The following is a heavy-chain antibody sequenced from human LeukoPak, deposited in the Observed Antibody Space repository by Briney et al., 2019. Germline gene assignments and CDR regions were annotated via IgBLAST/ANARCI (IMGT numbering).Heavy chain of an antibody. D-gene: IGHD4-11*01. Sequence: PSETLSLTCAVYGGSFSGYYWSWIRQPPGKGLEWIGEINHSGSTNYNPSLKSRVTISVDTSKNQFSLKLSSVTAADTAVYYCARGPTVNLGLDYWGQGTLVTVSP. CDR2: INHSGST. CDR1: GGSFSGYY. CDR3: ARGPTVNLGLDY. V-gene: IGHV4-34*01. J-gene: IGHJ4*02.